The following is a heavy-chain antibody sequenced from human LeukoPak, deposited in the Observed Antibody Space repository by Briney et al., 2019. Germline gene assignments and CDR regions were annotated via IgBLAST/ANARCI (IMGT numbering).Heavy chain of an antibody. CDR1: GYTFTSYG. D-gene: IGHD3-22*01. Sequence: EASVKVSCKTSGYTFTSYGISWVRQAPGQGLEWMGWISAYNGNTNYAQKFQGRVTMTRNTSISTAYMELSSLRSEDTAVYYCARGPYYDSSGNYYLSIDYWGQGTLVTVSS. J-gene: IGHJ4*02. CDR3: ARGPYYDSSGNYYLSIDY. CDR2: ISAYNGNT. V-gene: IGHV1-18*01.